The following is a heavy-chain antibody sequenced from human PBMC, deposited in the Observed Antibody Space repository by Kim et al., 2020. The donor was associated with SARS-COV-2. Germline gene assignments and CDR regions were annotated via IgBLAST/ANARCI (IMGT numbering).Heavy chain of an antibody. CDR1: GYTFTNFG. Sequence: ASVKVSCKASGYTFTNFGISWVRQAPGQGLEWMGWISAYNGDTYYAQKFQGRVSMTTDTSTTTAYVELRSLRSDDTAVYYCARVRCGGGDCPGAYWGQGT. D-gene: IGHD2-21*02. CDR2: ISAYNGDT. V-gene: IGHV1-18*01. J-gene: IGHJ4*02. CDR3: ARVRCGGGDCPGAY.